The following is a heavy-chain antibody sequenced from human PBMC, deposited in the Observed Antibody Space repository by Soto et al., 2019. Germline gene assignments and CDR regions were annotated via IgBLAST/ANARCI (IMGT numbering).Heavy chain of an antibody. CDR1: GYTFTGYY. CDR2: INPNSGGT. J-gene: IGHJ5*02. Sequence: QVQLVQSGAEVKKPGASVKVSSKASGYTFTGYYMHWVRQAPGQGLEWMGWINPNSGGTNYAQKFQGRVTMTRDTSISTAYMELSRLRSDDTAVYYCAREGYCSSTGCYLSNVFDPWGQGTLVSVSS. CDR3: AREGYCSSTGCYLSNVFDP. D-gene: IGHD2-2*01. V-gene: IGHV1-2*02.